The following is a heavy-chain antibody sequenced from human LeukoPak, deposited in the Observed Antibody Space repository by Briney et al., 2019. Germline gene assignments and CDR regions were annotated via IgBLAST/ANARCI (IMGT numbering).Heavy chain of an antibody. J-gene: IGHJ4*02. CDR1: GFTFSSYA. CDR2: ISGSGGST. D-gene: IGHD3-10*01. V-gene: IGHV3-23*01. CDR3: AKVRGRGVIIASFDY. Sequence: PGGSLRLSCAASGFTFSSYAMSWVRQAPGKGLEWVSAISGSGGSTYYADSVKGRFTISRDNSKNTLYLQMNSLRAEDTAVYYCAKVRGRGVIIASFDYWGQGTLVTVSS.